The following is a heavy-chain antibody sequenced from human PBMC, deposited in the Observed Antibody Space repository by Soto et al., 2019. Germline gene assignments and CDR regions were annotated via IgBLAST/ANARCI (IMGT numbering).Heavy chain of an antibody. CDR3: ARTSSWPFDY. Sequence: GGSLRLSCAASGFSFGSYWMSWVRQAPGKGLGWVANIKQDGSEKYYVDSVKGRFTISRDNAKNSLYLQMNSLRAEDTAVYYCARTSSWPFDYWGQGTLVTVSS. CDR1: GFSFGSYW. D-gene: IGHD6-13*01. CDR2: IKQDGSEK. J-gene: IGHJ4*02. V-gene: IGHV3-7*01.